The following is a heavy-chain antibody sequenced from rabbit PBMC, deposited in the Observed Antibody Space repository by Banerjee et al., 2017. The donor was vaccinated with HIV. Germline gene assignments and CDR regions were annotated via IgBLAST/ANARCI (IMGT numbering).Heavy chain of an antibody. CDR1: GFSFSNKYV. V-gene: IGHV1S45*01. J-gene: IGHJ3*01. CDR3: ARSNDWGYDYAYAITRLDL. CDR2: INTSTGNT. D-gene: IGHD6-1*01. Sequence: QQQLEESGGGLVKPEGSLTLSCTASGFSFSNKYVMCWVRQAPGKGLEWIACINTSTGNTVYASWAKGPFTISKTSSTTVTLQMTSLTAADTATYFCARSNDWGYDYAYAITRLDLWGQGTLVTVS.